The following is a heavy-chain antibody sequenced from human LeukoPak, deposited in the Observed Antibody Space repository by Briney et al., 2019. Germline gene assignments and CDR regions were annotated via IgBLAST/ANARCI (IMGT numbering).Heavy chain of an antibody. V-gene: IGHV4-59*01. CDR3: ARDRIAAAVDS. CDR1: GGSISSYY. Sequence: SETLSLACTVSGGSISSYYWSWIRQPPGKGLEWIGYIYYSGSTNYNPSLKSRVTISVDTSKNQFSLKLSSVTAADTAVYYCARDRIAAAVDSWGQGTLVTVSS. J-gene: IGHJ4*02. D-gene: IGHD6-13*01. CDR2: IYYSGST.